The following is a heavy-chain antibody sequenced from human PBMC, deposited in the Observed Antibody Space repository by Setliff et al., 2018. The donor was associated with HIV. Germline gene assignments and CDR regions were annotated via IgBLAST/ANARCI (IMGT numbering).Heavy chain of an antibody. D-gene: IGHD6-13*01. J-gene: IGHJ4*02. CDR1: GFTFSSYG. CDR2: IWYDGSNK. CDR3: AKDLLEAAAGIFDY. V-gene: IGHV3-30*18. Sequence: AASGFTFSSYGMHWVRQAPGKGLEWMAVIWYDGSNKYYADSVKGRFTISRDNSKNTLYLQMNSLRAEDTAVYYCAKDLLEAAAGIFDYWGQGTLVTVSS.